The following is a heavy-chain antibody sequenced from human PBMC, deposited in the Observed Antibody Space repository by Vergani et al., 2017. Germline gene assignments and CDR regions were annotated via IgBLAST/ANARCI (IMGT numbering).Heavy chain of an antibody. D-gene: IGHD5-12*01. J-gene: IGHJ6*02. V-gene: IGHV4-59*01. CDR2: IYYSGST. Sequence: QVQLQESGPGLVKPSETLSLTCTVSGGSISSYYWSWIRQPPGKGLEWIGYIYYSGSTNYNPSLKSRVTISVDTSKNQFSLKLSSVTAADTAVYYCARGPPSKAGYDYIPPAQNYYYYGMDVWGQGTTVTVSS. CDR1: GGSISSYY. CDR3: ARGPPSKAGYDYIPPAQNYYYYGMDV.